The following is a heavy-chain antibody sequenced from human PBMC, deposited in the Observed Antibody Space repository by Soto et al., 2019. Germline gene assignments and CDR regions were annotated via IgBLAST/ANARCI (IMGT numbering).Heavy chain of an antibody. D-gene: IGHD3-22*01. Sequence: QVQLVESGGGVVQPGRSLRLSCTASGFTLSDYGMHWVRQAPGKGLEWVAVIWHDGGAKYYAESVTGRITISRDNSKNTVHLQIGSLGAEATALYYCARDPGRDSPIDYWGQGTLVTVSS. CDR3: ARDPGRDSPIDY. V-gene: IGHV3-33*01. J-gene: IGHJ4*02. CDR2: IWHDGGAK. CDR1: GFTLSDYG.